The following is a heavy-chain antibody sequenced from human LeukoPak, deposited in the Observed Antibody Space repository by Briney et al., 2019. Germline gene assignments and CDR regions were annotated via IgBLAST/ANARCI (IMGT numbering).Heavy chain of an antibody. D-gene: IGHD5-18*01. Sequence: GGSLRLSCAASGFTVSSNFMSWVRQASGKGLEWVGRIRSKANSYATAYAASVKGRFTISRDDSKNTAYLQMNSLRAEDTAVYYCAKDVYSYGYGFDYWGQGTLVTVSS. V-gene: IGHV3-73*01. CDR3: AKDVYSYGYGFDY. CDR1: GFTVSSNF. CDR2: IRSKANSYAT. J-gene: IGHJ4*02.